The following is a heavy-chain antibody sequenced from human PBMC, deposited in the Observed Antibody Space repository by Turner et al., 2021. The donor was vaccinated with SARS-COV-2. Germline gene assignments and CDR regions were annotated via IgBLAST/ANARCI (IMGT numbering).Heavy chain of an antibody. CDR2: IHQRAGNA. CDR1: GYTFIDYY. J-gene: IGHJ4*02. CDR3: ARTGGGFDY. Sequence: QAQLVQSGADVKKPGASVKVSCTASGYTFIDYYIHWVRQAPGQGLVWMGWIHQRAGNAFYAQAFQGRVSMTRDTSTSTVYMELSSLRSEDTSVYYCARTGGGFDYWGQGTLVTVSS. D-gene: IGHD2-8*02. V-gene: IGHV1-2*02.